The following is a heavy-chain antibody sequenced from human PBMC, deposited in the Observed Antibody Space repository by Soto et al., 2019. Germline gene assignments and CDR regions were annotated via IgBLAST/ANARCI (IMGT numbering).Heavy chain of an antibody. CDR2: IYSGGST. J-gene: IGHJ4*02. CDR1: GFTVSSNY. D-gene: IGHD5-18*01. CDR3: ASVWGMDTAIEHDY. V-gene: IGHV3-66*01. Sequence: EVQLVESGGGLVQPGGSLRLSCAASGFTVSSNYMRWVRQAPGKGLVWVSVIYSGGSTYYADSLKSRFTISRDNSKNTLYLQMNSMRAEDTAVYYCASVWGMDTAIEHDYWGQGTLVTVSS.